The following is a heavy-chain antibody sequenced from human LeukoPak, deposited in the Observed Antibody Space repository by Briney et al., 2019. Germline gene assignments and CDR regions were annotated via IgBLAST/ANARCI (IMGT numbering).Heavy chain of an antibody. D-gene: IGHD5-18*01. V-gene: IGHV1-2*02. J-gene: IGHJ4*02. CDR1: GYTFTGYY. Sequence: ASVKVSCKASGYTFTGYYMHWARQAPGQGLEWMGWINPNSGGTNYAQKFQGRVTMTRDTSISTAYMELSRLRSDDTAVYYCARGDSYGYVSLDYWGQGTLVTVSS. CDR3: ARGDSYGYVSLDY. CDR2: INPNSGGT.